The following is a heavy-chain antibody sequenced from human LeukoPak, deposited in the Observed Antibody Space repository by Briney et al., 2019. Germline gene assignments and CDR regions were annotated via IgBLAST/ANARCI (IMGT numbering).Heavy chain of an antibody. J-gene: IGHJ4*02. CDR1: GYTFTRCA. Sequence: GASVKVSCKASGYTFTRCAMNWVRQAPGQGLEWMGWINTNTRSPTYAQGFTGRVVFSLDTSVSTAYLQISSLRAEDTAVYYCARDRSGIAAAGSFDYWGQGTLVTVSS. CDR2: INTNTRSP. CDR3: ARDRSGIAAAGSFDY. D-gene: IGHD6-13*01. V-gene: IGHV7-4-1*02.